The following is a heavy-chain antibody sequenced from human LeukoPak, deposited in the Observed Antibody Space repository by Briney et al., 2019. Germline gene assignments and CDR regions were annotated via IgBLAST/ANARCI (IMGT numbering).Heavy chain of an antibody. CDR2: IYYSGST. Sequence: SETLSLTCTVSGGSISSSSYYRGWIRQPPGKGLEWIGSIYYSGSTYYNPSLKSRVTISVDTSKNQFSLKLSSVTAADTAVYYCARDWGSYCSSTSCWDAFDIWGQGTMVTVSS. CDR3: ARDWGSYCSSTSCWDAFDI. V-gene: IGHV4-39*07. D-gene: IGHD2-2*01. J-gene: IGHJ3*02. CDR1: GGSISSSSYY.